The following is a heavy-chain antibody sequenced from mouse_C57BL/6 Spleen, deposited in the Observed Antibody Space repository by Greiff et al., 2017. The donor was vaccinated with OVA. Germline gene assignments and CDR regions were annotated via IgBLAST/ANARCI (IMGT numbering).Heavy chain of an antibody. D-gene: IGHD1-1*01. V-gene: IGHV1-80*01. Sequence: VQLQQSGAELVKPGASVKISCKASGYAFSSYWMNWVKQRPGKGLEWIGQIYPGDGDTNYNGKFKGKATLTADKSSSTAYMQLSSLTSEDSAVYFCARLELRPYVDYWGQGTTLTVSS. CDR1: GYAFSSYW. J-gene: IGHJ2*01. CDR2: IYPGDGDT. CDR3: ARLELRPYVDY.